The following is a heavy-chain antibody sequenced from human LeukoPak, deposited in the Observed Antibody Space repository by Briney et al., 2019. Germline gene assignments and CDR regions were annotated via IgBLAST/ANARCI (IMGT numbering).Heavy chain of an antibody. Sequence: SVKISCKASGGTFSSYAISWVRQAPGQGLEWMGRIIPIFGIANYAQKFQGRVTITADKSTSTAYMELSSLRSEDTAVYYCAVWFGDPPSPFDYWGQGTLVTVSS. D-gene: IGHD3-10*01. CDR3: AVWFGDPPSPFDY. J-gene: IGHJ4*02. V-gene: IGHV1-69*04. CDR2: IIPIFGIA. CDR1: GGTFSSYA.